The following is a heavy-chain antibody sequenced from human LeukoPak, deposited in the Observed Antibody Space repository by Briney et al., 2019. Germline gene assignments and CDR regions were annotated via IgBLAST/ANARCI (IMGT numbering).Heavy chain of an antibody. Sequence: ASVKVSCTASGSTFTGYYMHWLRQSPGQRLEWRGWINPNSGGTNYAQKFQGSVTMTRDKSISTAYMELSRLRSDDTAVYYCARDRGPMTTVTTNAFDIWGQGTMVTVSS. CDR1: GSTFTGYY. D-gene: IGHD4-17*01. J-gene: IGHJ3*02. V-gene: IGHV1-2*02. CDR3: ARDRGPMTTVTTNAFDI. CDR2: INPNSGGT.